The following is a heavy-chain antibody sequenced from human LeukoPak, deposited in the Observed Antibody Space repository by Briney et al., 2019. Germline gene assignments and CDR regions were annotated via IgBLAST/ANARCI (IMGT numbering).Heavy chain of an antibody. CDR1: GGTFSSYA. Sequence: GSSVKVSCKAPGGTFSSYAISWVRQAPGQGLEWMGRIIPILGIANYAQKFQGRVTITADKSTSTAYMELSSLRSEDTAVYYCAREGGDGYNYWGQGTLVTVSS. V-gene: IGHV1-69*04. CDR3: AREGGDGYNY. D-gene: IGHD5-24*01. J-gene: IGHJ4*02. CDR2: IIPILGIA.